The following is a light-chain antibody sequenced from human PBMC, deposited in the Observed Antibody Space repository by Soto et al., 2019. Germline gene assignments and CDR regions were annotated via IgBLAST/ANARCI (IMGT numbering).Light chain of an antibody. CDR2: GAS. Sequence: EIVMTQSPATLSVSPGERATLSCRASQSVSSNLAWYQQTPGQAPRLLIYGASTRATGIPARFSGSGSGTEFTFTSSSLQSEDFALYYCQQYNNWPPGTFGPGTKVDIK. CDR1: QSVSSN. J-gene: IGKJ3*01. V-gene: IGKV3-15*01. CDR3: QQYNNWPPGT.